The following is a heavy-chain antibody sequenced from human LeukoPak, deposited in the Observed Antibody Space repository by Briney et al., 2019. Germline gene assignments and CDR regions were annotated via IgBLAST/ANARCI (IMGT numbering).Heavy chain of an antibody. CDR3: AKWAFYHSLDV. CDR1: GFTFDAYA. V-gene: IGHV3-43*02. CDR2: INKVVIAT. J-gene: IGHJ6*02. Sequence: RGSLRLPCEPSGFTFDAYAMHWVRHAPGKGLEWVSLINKVVIATYYADSVKGRFTLSRDNSKNSLYLQMNSLRSEDTALYYCAKWAFYHSLDVWGQGTTVTVSS. D-gene: IGHD1-26*01.